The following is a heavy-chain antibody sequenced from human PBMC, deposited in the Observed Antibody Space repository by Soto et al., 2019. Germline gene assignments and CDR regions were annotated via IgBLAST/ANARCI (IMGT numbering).Heavy chain of an antibody. Sequence: KVSCKASGGTFSSYAISWVRQAPGQGLEWMGIIFPSDSDTRYSPSFQGQVTISADRSTSTVFLQWASLKASDTAVYFCARKDKSGYFNWFDPWGQGTLVTVSS. D-gene: IGHD3-22*01. J-gene: IGHJ5*02. CDR1: GGTFSSYA. CDR2: IFPSDSDT. CDR3: ARKDKSGYFNWFDP. V-gene: IGHV5-51*01.